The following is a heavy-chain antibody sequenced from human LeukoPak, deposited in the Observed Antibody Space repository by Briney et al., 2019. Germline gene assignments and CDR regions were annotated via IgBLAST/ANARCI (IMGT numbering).Heavy chain of an antibody. V-gene: IGHV4-39*01. Sequence: TSETLSLTCTVSGGSISSSSYYWGWIRQPPGKGLEWIGSIYYSGSTYYNPSLKSRVTISVDTSKNQFSLKLSSVTAADTAVYYCAEYCSSTSCYGPTGYWGQGTLVTVSS. CDR2: IYYSGST. D-gene: IGHD2-2*01. CDR3: AEYCSSTSCYGPTGY. J-gene: IGHJ4*02. CDR1: GGSISSSSYY.